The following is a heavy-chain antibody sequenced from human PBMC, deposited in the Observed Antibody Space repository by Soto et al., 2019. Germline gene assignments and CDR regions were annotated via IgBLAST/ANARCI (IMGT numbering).Heavy chain of an antibody. D-gene: IGHD3-10*01. J-gene: IGHJ3*02. CDR3: ARHITMVRGDPDAFDI. CDR2: IYYSGST. CDR1: GGSISSYY. Sequence: SETLSLTCTVSGGSISSYYWSWIRQPPGKGLEWIGYIYYSGSTNYNPSLKSRVTISVDTSKNQFSLKLSSVTAADTAVYYCARHITMVRGDPDAFDIWGQGTMVTVSS. V-gene: IGHV4-59*08.